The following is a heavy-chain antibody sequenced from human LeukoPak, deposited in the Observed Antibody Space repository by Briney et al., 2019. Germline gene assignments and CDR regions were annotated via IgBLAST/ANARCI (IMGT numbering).Heavy chain of an antibody. Sequence: PSETLSLTCTVSGGSISSSSSYWGWIRQPPGKGLEWIGSIYYSGSTYYNPSLKSRVTISVDTSKNQFSLKLSSVTAADTAVYYCARHLWQQLDDAFDIWGQGTMVTVSS. D-gene: IGHD6-13*01. CDR2: IYYSGST. J-gene: IGHJ3*02. CDR1: GGSISSSSSY. V-gene: IGHV4-39*01. CDR3: ARHLWQQLDDAFDI.